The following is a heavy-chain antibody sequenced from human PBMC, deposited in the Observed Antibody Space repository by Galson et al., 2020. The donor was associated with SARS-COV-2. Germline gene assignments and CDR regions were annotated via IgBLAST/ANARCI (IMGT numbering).Heavy chain of an antibody. V-gene: IGHV1-69*13. CDR2: IIPIFGTA. Sequence: SVKVSCKASGGTFSSYAISWVRQAPGQGLEWMGGIIPIFGTANYAQKFQGRVTITADESTSTAYMELSSLRSEDTAVYYCALGSGSYYHYRYYFDYWGQGTLVTVSS. CDR1: GGTFSSYA. D-gene: IGHD3-10*01. CDR3: ALGSGSYYHYRYYFDY. J-gene: IGHJ4*02.